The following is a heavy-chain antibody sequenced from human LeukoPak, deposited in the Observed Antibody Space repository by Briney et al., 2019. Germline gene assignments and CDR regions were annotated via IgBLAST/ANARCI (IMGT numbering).Heavy chain of an antibody. J-gene: IGHJ4*02. D-gene: IGHD5-12*01. V-gene: IGHV1-18*01. CDR2: ISAYNGNT. Sequence: ASVKVSCKASGYTFTSYGISWVRQAPGQGLEWMGWISAYNGNTNYAQKLQGRVTMTTDTSTSTAYMELRSLRSDDTAVYYCAREFRRGYSGYTTPRHFDYWGQETLVTVSS. CDR1: GYTFTSYG. CDR3: AREFRRGYSGYTTPRHFDY.